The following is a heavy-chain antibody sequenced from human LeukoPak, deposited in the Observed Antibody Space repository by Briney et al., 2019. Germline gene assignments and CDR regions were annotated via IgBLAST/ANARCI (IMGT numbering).Heavy chain of an antibody. CDR1: GFTISSYW. CDR2: INGAGSSI. V-gene: IGHV3-74*01. CDR3: ARGGDYKNDY. J-gene: IGHJ4*02. D-gene: IGHD4-17*01. Sequence: TGGSLRLSCAASGFTISSYWMHWVRQTPGKGLVWVSRINGAGSSISYADSVKGRVTISRDNAKNTLYLQMNNLRAEDTAVYYCARGGDYKNDYWGQGTLVTASS.